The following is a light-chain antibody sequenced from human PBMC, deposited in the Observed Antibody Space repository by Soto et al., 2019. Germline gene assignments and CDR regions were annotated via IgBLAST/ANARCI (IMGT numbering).Light chain of an antibody. J-gene: IGKJ1*01. CDR1: QSVSSNY. Sequence: IVLTQSTDTLSLSPGERATLSCRASQSVSSNYLAWYQQKLGQAPRLLIYDASRRATGIPDRFSGSGSGTDFTLTISRLEPEDFVVYYCQQYGRSPTFGQGTKVDIK. V-gene: IGKV3-20*01. CDR2: DAS. CDR3: QQYGRSPT.